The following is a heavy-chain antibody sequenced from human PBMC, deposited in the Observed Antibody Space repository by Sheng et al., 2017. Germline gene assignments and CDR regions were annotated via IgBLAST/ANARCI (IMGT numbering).Heavy chain of an antibody. J-gene: IGHJ6*02. D-gene: IGHD2-2*01. Sequence: EVQLVESGGGLVQPGGSLRLSCAVSGFTFSSYEMNWFRQAPGKGLEWVSYISSSGSTIYYADSVKGRFTISRDNAKNSLYLQMNSLRAEDTAVYYCARLNIVVVPAAISYGMDVWGQGTTVT. CDR1: GFTFSSYE. V-gene: IGHV3-48*03. CDR2: ISSSGSTI. CDR3: ARLNIVVVPAAISYGMDV.